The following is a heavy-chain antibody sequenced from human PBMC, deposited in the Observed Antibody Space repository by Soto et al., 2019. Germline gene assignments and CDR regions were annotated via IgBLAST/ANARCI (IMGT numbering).Heavy chain of an antibody. D-gene: IGHD4-17*01. Sequence: QVQLVQSGAEVRKPGASVRLSCKASGYTFNRFYLHWVRQAPGQGLEWMGIINTRGGTTVYSQNFRGRLTVTRDTSTSTLYMELSNIRSEDTAVYYCARGPDDSDVPRWDYWGQGTRVTVSS. CDR3: ARGPDDSDVPRWDY. CDR1: GYTFNRFY. J-gene: IGHJ4*02. V-gene: IGHV1-46*02. CDR2: INTRGGTT.